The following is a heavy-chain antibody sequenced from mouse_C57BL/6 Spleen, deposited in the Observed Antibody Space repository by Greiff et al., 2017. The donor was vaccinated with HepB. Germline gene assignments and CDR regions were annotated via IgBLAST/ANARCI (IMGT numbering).Heavy chain of an antibody. CDR2: INPSSGYT. V-gene: IGHV1-4*01. CDR1: GYTFTSYT. D-gene: IGHD1-1*01. J-gene: IGHJ2*01. Sequence: QVQLQQSGAELARPGASVKMSCKASGYTFTSYTMHWVKQRPGQGLEWIGYINPSSGYTKYNQKFKDKATLTADKSSSTAYMQLRSLTSEDSAVYYCARSLIATVVPYFDYWGQGTTLTVSS. CDR3: ARSLIATVVPYFDY.